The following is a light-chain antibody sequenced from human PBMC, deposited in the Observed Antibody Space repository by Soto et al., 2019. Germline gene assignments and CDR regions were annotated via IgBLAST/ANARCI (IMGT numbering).Light chain of an antibody. V-gene: IGLV2-11*01. J-gene: IGLJ3*02. Sequence: QSALTQPRSVSGSPGQSVTISCTGTSSDVGDYHYVSWYQHHPGKAPKLMIYDVTTRPSGVPNRFSGSKSGNTASLTISGLQAEDEADYYCCSYAGSYTGVFGGGTKLTVL. CDR2: DVT. CDR1: SSDVGDYHY. CDR3: CSYAGSYTGV.